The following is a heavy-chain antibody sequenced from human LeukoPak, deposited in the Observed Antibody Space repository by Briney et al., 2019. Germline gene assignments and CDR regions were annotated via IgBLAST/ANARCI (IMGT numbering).Heavy chain of an antibody. J-gene: IGHJ5*02. D-gene: IGHD2-21*02. CDR2: MNPNSGNT. CDR1: GYTFTSYD. Sequence: GASVKVSCKASGYTFTSYDINWVRQATGQGLEWMGWMNPNSGNTGYAQKFQGRVTMTTDTSTSTAYMELRSLRSDDSAVYYCARGSYCGGDCYGWVDPWGQGTLVTVSS. V-gene: IGHV1-8*01. CDR3: ARGSYCGGDCYGWVDP.